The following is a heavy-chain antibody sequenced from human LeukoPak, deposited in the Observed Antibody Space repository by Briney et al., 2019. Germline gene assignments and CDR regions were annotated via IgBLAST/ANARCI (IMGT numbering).Heavy chain of an antibody. CDR1: GFTSTSYS. CDR3: ARDWSEYDFWSGYYTDNWFDP. J-gene: IGHJ5*02. Sequence: GGSLRLSCAASGFTSTSYSMNCVRQSPGKGLEWVSSISSSSSYIYYADSVKGRFTISRDNAKNSLYLQMNSLRAEDTAVYYCARDWSEYDFWSGYYTDNWFDPWGQGTLVTVSS. V-gene: IGHV3-21*01. D-gene: IGHD3-3*01. CDR2: ISSSSSYI.